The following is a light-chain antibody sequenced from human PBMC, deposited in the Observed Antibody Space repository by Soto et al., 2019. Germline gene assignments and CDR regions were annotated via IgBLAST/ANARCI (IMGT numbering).Light chain of an antibody. CDR1: SSDVGGYTY. CDR2: EVS. CDR3: SSYTSTNTWL. J-gene: IGLJ2*01. Sequence: QSVLTQPASVSGSPGQSITISCTGSSSDVGGYTYVSWYQQHPGKAPKLMIYEVSSRPSGVSNRFSGSKSGNTASLTISGLQAEDEADYYCSSYTSTNTWLFGGGTKVTVL. V-gene: IGLV2-14*01.